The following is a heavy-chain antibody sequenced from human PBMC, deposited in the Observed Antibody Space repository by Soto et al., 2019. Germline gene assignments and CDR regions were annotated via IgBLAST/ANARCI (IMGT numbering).Heavy chain of an antibody. CDR3: AKDGGYSTGYYYGMDV. CDR1: GFTFSSYG. CDR2: ISYDGSNK. V-gene: IGHV3-30*18. J-gene: IGHJ6*02. Sequence: TGGSLRLSCAASGFTFSSYGMHWVRQAPGKGLEWVAVISYDGSNKYYADSVKGRFTISRDNSKNTLYLQMNSLRAEDTAVYYCAKDGGYSTGYYYGMDVWGQGTTVTVSS. D-gene: IGHD1-26*01.